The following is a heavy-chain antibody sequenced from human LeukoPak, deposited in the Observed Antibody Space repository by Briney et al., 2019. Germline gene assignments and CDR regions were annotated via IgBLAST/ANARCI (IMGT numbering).Heavy chain of an antibody. D-gene: IGHD2-2*01. CDR1: GYSFTSYW. CDR3: ARHGGYCSSTSCYSFNWNYGVTYYYCGMDV. V-gene: IGHV5-51*01. J-gene: IGHJ6*02. Sequence: GESLKISCKGSGYSFTSYWIGWVRQMPGKGLEWMGIIYPGDSDTRYSPSFQGQVTISADKSISTAYLQWSSLKASDTAMYYCARHGGYCSSTSCYSFNWNYGVTYYYCGMDVWGQGTTVTVSS. CDR2: IYPGDSDT.